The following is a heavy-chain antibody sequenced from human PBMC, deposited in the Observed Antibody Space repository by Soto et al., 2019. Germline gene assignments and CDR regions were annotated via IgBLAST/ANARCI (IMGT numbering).Heavy chain of an antibody. Sequence: PGGSLRLSCAASGFTFSSYAMSWVRQAPGKGLEWVSAISGSGGSTYYADSVKGRFTISRDNSKNTLYLQMNSLRAEDTAVYYCAKDRLTADTSQRYYGMDVCGQGTNVTVSS. CDR3: AKDRLTADTSQRYYGMDV. V-gene: IGHV3-23*01. CDR2: ISGSGGST. CDR1: GFTFSSYA. J-gene: IGHJ6*02. D-gene: IGHD6-19*01.